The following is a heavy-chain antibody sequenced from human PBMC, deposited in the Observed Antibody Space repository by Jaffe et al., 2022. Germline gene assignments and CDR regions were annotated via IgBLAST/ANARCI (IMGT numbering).Heavy chain of an antibody. CDR3: ARRGYTHTWYVSYFDF. CDR1: GFSVSTIEVG. Sequence: QITLKESGPTLVKPTQTLTLTCTLSGFSVSTIEVGVGWFRQPPGKALEWLALIYWDDDKRYSPSLQSRLTISKDTSKNQVVLTVTNVDPLDTATYYCARRGYTHTWYVSYFDFWGQGALVTVSS. V-gene: IGHV2-5*02. J-gene: IGHJ4*02. CDR2: IYWDDDK. D-gene: IGHD3-16*01.